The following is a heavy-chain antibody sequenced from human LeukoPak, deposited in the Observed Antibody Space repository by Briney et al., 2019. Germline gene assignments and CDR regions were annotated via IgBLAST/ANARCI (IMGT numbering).Heavy chain of an antibody. V-gene: IGHV3-33*01. CDR3: ARGIRFLEWLSLDY. CDR2: IWYDGSNK. J-gene: IGHJ4*02. CDR1: GSTFGSKG. Sequence: GGSLRPSWAGSGSTFGSKGRHWVRRLQGRGREGGAVIWYDGSNKYYADSVKGRFTISRDNSKNTLYLQTNSLRAEDTAVYYCARGIRFLEWLSLDYWGQGTLVTVSS. D-gene: IGHD3-3*01.